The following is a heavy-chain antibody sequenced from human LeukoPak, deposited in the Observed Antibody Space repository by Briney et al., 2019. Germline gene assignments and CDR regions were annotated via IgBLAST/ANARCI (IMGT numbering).Heavy chain of an antibody. Sequence: ASVKVSCKASGYTFTGYYMHWVRQAPGQGLEWMGWINPNSGGTNYAQKFQGRVTVTRDTSISTAYMELSRLRSDDTAVYYCARLGYCSGGSCYGDDYWGQGTLVTVSS. CDR1: GYTFTGYY. CDR3: ARLGYCSGGSCYGDDY. D-gene: IGHD2-15*01. J-gene: IGHJ4*02. V-gene: IGHV1-2*02. CDR2: INPNSGGT.